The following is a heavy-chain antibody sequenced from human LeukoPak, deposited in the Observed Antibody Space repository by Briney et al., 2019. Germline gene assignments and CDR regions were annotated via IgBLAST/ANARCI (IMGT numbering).Heavy chain of an antibody. D-gene: IGHD3-16*01. CDR2: IKDDGSDK. CDR1: GFTFSSAW. CDR3: ADLGSRD. V-gene: IGHV3-7*01. J-gene: IGHJ4*02. Sequence: GGSLRLSCAASGFTFSSAWMTWVRQAPGKGLEWVATIKDDGSDKYYVDSVKGRFTISRDNAKKSLWLQMNSLRVEDTAMYYCADLGSRDWGPGTLVTVSS.